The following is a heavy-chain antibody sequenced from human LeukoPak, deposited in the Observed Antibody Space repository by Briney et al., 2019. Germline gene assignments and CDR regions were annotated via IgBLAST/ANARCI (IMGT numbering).Heavy chain of an antibody. D-gene: IGHD6-6*01. CDR2: IRYDGSNK. Sequence: GGSLRLSCAASGFTFGSYGMHWVRQAPGKGLEWVAFIRYDGSNKYYADSVKGRFTISRDNSKNTLYLQMNSLRAEDTAVYYCAKDLEQLRGYFDYWGQGTLVTVSS. V-gene: IGHV3-30*02. CDR1: GFTFGSYG. J-gene: IGHJ4*02. CDR3: AKDLEQLRGYFDY.